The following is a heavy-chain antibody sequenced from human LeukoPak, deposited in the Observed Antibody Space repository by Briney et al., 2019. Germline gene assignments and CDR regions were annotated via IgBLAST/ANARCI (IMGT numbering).Heavy chain of an antibody. V-gene: IGHV1-2*02. CDR3: AREPTSGSYYGTFDP. J-gene: IGHJ5*02. D-gene: IGHD1-26*01. Sequence: GASVKVSCKASGYTFTGYYMHWVRQAPGQGLEWMGWINPNSGATNYAQKFQGRVTMTRDTSINTAYMELRSLRSDDTAVYYCAREPTSGSYYGTFDPWGQGTLVTVSS. CDR2: INPNSGAT. CDR1: GYTFTGYY.